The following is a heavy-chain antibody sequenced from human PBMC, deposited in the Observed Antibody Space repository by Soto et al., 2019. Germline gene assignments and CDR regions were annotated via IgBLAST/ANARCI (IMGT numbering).Heavy chain of an antibody. Sequence: QVQLVQSGAEVKTPGASVKVSCKASGYTFATYDINWVRQAPGQGLEWMGWMNPNSGNTGYAQKFQGRLTMTRDTALSVAHMELSSLRNEDTAVCYCARSDGYTFNWLDSWGQGTLVTVSA. CDR2: MNPNSGNT. CDR3: ARSDGYTFNWLDS. V-gene: IGHV1-8*01. D-gene: IGHD2-21*01. J-gene: IGHJ5*01. CDR1: GYTFATYD.